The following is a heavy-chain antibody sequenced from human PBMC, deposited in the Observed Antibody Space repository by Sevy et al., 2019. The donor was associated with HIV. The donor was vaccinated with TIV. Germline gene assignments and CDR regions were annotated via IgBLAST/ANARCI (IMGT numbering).Heavy chain of an antibody. Sequence: GGSLRLSCAASGFTFSDYYMSWIRQAPGKGLEWVSYISSSSSYTNYADSVKGRFIISRDNAKNSLYLQMNSLRAEDTAVYYCARDAYYYGSGSYPDYWGQGTLVTVSS. V-gene: IGHV3-11*06. CDR1: GFTFSDYY. J-gene: IGHJ4*02. CDR2: ISSSSSYT. CDR3: ARDAYYYGSGSYPDY. D-gene: IGHD3-10*01.